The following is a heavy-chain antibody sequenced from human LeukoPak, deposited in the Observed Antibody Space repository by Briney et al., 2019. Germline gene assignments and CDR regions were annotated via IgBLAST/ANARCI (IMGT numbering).Heavy chain of an antibody. CDR3: VRNSGELGA. Sequence: GGSLRLSCAASGFAVSNNYMSWVRRAAGKGLEWVALIYSAGGTYYADSVKGRFTISRDNSKNTLHLQMNSLRAEDTAVYYCVRNSGELGAWGQGALVTVSS. D-gene: IGHD2-21*01. CDR1: GFAVSNNY. CDR2: IYSAGGT. J-gene: IGHJ5*02. V-gene: IGHV3-53*01.